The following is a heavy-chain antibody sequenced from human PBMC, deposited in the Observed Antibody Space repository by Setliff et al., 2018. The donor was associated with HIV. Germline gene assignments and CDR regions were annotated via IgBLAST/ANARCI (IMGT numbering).Heavy chain of an antibody. CDR3: ARASLGYNFWGGFNYGMDV. V-gene: IGHV1-69*13. D-gene: IGHD3-3*01. J-gene: IGHJ6*02. CDR1: GYSFSSYG. CDR2: IIPIFDIA. Sequence: SVKVSCKASGYSFSSYGISWVRQAPGQGLEWMGGIIPIFDIASSAQKFQGRVTITVDESTSTAYMELSSLRSEDTAVYYCARASLGYNFWGGFNYGMDVWGQGTTVTVSS.